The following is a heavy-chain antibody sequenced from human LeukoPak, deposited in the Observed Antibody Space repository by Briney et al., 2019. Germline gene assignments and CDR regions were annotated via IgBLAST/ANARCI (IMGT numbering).Heavy chain of an antibody. D-gene: IGHD4-17*01. J-gene: IGHJ4*02. CDR1: GVSFDDYY. Sequence: PSETLSLTWAVSGVSFDDYYWNWVRQTPGKGLEWIGEINHSGYTNDSPSLKSRVTLSIDTSRKQFSLNLRSVTVADAGIYYCTRMTTGHDYWGQGTLVTVSS. CDR3: TRMTTGHDY. V-gene: IGHV4-34*01. CDR2: INHSGYT.